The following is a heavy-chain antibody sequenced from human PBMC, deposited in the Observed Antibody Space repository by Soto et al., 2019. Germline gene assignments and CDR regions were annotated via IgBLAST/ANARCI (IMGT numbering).Heavy chain of an antibody. J-gene: IGHJ6*02. CDR3: AKVRGYYYYYGMDV. CDR2: ISGSGGST. Sequence: PVGSLRLSCAASGFTFSSYAMSWVRQAPGKGLEWVSAISGSGGSTYYADSVKGRFTISRDNSKNTLYLQMNSLRAEDTAVYYCAKVRGYYYYYGMDVWGQGTTVTVSS. CDR1: GFTFSSYA. V-gene: IGHV3-23*01.